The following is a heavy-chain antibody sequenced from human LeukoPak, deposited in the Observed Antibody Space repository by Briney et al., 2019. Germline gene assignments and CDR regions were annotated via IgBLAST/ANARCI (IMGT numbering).Heavy chain of an antibody. V-gene: IGHV3-48*04. CDR3: ARDWPPYDSGTFDI. Sequence: GGSLRLSCAASEFTFSSYSLNWVRQAPGKGLEWVSYISSSSSTIYYADSVKGRFTISRDNAKNSLYLQMNSLRAEDTAVYYCARDWPPYDSGTFDIWGQGTMVTVSS. J-gene: IGHJ3*02. CDR1: EFTFSSYS. CDR2: ISSSSSTI. D-gene: IGHD3-10*01.